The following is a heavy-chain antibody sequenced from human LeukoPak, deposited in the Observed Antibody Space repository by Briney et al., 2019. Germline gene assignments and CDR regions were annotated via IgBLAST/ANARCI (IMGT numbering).Heavy chain of an antibody. J-gene: IGHJ4*02. CDR2: IIPIFGTA. D-gene: IGHD7-27*01. CDR3: ARAGLGNAPDY. CDR1: GGTFISFS. V-gene: IGHV1-69*13. Sequence: ASVKVSFKASGGTFISFSINWVRQAPGQGLEWMGGIIPIFGTANYAQKFQGRVTITADESTSTTYMELSSLRSEDTAVYYCARAGLGNAPDYWGQGTLVTVSS.